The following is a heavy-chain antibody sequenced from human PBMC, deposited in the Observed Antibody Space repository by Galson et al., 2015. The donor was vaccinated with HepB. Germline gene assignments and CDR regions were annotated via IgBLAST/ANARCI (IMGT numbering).Heavy chain of an antibody. CDR2: IWYDGSNK. J-gene: IGHJ6*02. V-gene: IGHV3-33*01. CDR1: GFTFSSYG. CDR3: ARGKGADGGWLVHDYYYGLDV. D-gene: IGHD6-19*01. Sequence: CAASGFTFSSYGMHWVRQAPGKGLEWVAFIWYDGSNKYYAYSVKGRFTISRDNSKNTLYLQMNSLRAEDTAVYYCARGKGADGGWLVHDYYYGLDVWGQGTTVTVSS.